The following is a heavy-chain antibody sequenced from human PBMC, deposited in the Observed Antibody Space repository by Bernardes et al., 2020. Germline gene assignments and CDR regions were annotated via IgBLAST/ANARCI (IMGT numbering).Heavy chain of an antibody. V-gene: IGHV4-39*01. CDR1: GGSISSSSYY. CDR3: ARLSLEMATIGY. D-gene: IGHD5-12*01. CDR2: IYYSGST. J-gene: IGHJ4*02. Sequence: SETLSLTCTVSGGSISSSSYYWGWIRQPPGKGLEWIGSIYYSGSTYYNPSLKSRVTISVDTSKNQFSLKLSSVTAADTAVYYCARLSLEMATIGYWGQGTLVTVSS.